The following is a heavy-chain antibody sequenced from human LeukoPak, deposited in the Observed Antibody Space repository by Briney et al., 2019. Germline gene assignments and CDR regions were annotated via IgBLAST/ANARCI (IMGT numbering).Heavy chain of an antibody. CDR3: AKDWIQFNRVYDCFDS. D-gene: IGHD3-16*01. V-gene: IGHV3-23*01. CDR2: IGGHEA. Sequence: GGSLGLSCSTSGFTFSTNAMSWVRQAPGKGLEWVSTIGGHEAFYADSVKGRFTISRDNSKNTVYLHMSSLRVEDTAVYYCAKDWIQFNRVYDCFDSWGQGTPVTVSS. J-gene: IGHJ4*02. CDR1: GFTFSTNA.